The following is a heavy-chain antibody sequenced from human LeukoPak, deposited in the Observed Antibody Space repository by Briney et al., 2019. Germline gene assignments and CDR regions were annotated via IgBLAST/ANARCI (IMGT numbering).Heavy chain of an antibody. Sequence: ASVKVSCKASGYTFTSYCMHWVRQAPGQGLEWMGWINPNSGGTNYAQKFQGWVTMTRDTSISTAYMELSRLRSDDTAVYYCARAAQRGYSGYDWFDYWGQGTLVTVSS. D-gene: IGHD5-12*01. V-gene: IGHV1-2*04. CDR2: INPNSGGT. CDR3: ARAAQRGYSGYDWFDY. J-gene: IGHJ4*02. CDR1: GYTFTSYC.